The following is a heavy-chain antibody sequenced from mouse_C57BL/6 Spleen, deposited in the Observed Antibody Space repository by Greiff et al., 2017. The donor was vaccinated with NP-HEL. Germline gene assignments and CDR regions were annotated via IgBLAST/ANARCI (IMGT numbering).Heavy chain of an antibody. J-gene: IGHJ1*03. D-gene: IGHD1-1*01. CDR2: FHPYNDDT. CDR1: GYTFTTYP. CDR3: ARGGYYYGSSPYWYFDV. V-gene: IGHV1-47*01. Sequence: QVQLKQSGAELVKPGASVKMSCKASGYTFTTYPIEWMKQNHGKSLEWIGNFHPYNDDTKYNEKFKGKATLTVEKSSSTVYLELSRLTSDDSAVYYCARGGYYYGSSPYWYFDVWGTGTTVTVSS.